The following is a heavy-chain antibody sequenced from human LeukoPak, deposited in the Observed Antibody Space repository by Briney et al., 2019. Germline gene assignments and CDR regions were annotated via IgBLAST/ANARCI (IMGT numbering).Heavy chain of an antibody. J-gene: IGHJ4*02. V-gene: IGHV4-59*01. Sequence: PSETLSLTCTVSGXSISSYYWSWIRQPPGKGLGWIGYIYYSGSTNYNPSLKSRVTISVDTSKNQFSLKLSSVTAADTAVYYCARDKFTYGYWGQGTLVTVSS. CDR2: IYYSGST. CDR3: ARDKFTYGY. D-gene: IGHD4-17*01. CDR1: GXSISSYY.